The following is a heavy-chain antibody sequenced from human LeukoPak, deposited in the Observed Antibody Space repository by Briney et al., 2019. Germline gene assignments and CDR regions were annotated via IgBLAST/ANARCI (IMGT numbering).Heavy chain of an antibody. V-gene: IGHV3-43*01. D-gene: IGHD5-18*01. Sequence: GGSLRLSCAASGFTFDDYTMHWVRQAPGKGLEWVSPISWDGAGTSYADSVKGRFTISRDNAKNSLYLQMNSLRAEDTALYYCAKDMLRSGTAMVEGLFDYWGQGTLVTVSS. CDR3: AKDMLRSGTAMVEGLFDY. J-gene: IGHJ4*02. CDR2: ISWDGAGT. CDR1: GFTFDDYT.